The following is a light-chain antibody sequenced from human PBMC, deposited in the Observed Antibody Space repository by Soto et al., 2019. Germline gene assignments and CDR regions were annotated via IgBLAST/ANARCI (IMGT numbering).Light chain of an antibody. Sequence: QSVLTQPASVSGSPGQSITISCTGTSSDVGTNNLVSWYQHHPGKAPKLMIYEGNMQPSGVSHRFSGSKSGNTASLTISGLQAEDEADYYCCSFAGRTSNVFGTGTRSPS. CDR2: EGN. CDR1: SSDVGTNNL. CDR3: CSFAGRTSNV. V-gene: IGLV2-23*01. J-gene: IGLJ1*01.